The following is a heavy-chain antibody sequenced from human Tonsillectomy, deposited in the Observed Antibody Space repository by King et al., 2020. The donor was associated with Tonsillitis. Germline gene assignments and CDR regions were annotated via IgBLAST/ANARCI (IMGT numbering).Heavy chain of an antibody. J-gene: IGHJ3*02. Sequence: VQLQESGPGLVKPSETLSLTCTVSGVSISSYYCSCIRQPPVKELAWIWYIYYSGSTNYNPSLMIRGTISLDTSKNQFSLKLSSVTAADTAVYYCARIHNSVTNAFDIWGQGTMVTVSS. V-gene: IGHV4-59*01. CDR2: IYYSGST. D-gene: IGHD4-17*01. CDR3: ARIHNSVTNAFDI. CDR1: GVSISSYY.